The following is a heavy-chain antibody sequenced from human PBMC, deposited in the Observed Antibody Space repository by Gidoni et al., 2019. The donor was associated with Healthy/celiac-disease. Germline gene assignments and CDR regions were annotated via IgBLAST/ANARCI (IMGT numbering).Heavy chain of an antibody. V-gene: IGHV3-23*01. CDR2: ISGSGGST. Sequence: EVQLLESGGGLVQPGGSLRLSCAASGLTFSSYAMSWVRQAPGKGLEWVSAISGSGGSTYYADSVKGRFTISRDNSKNTLYLQMNSLRAEDTAVYYCAKDFGLLGDPSDYWGQGTLVTVSS. CDR3: AKDFGLLGDPSDY. D-gene: IGHD3-10*01. J-gene: IGHJ4*02. CDR1: GLTFSSYA.